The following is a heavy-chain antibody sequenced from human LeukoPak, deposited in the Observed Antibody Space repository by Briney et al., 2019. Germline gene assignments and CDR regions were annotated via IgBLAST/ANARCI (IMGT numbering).Heavy chain of an antibody. V-gene: IGHV4-34*01. CDR1: GGSFRGYY. Sequence: SETLSLTCAVYGGSFRGYYWSWIRQPPGKGLEWIGEINHSGSTNYNPSLKSRVTISVDTSKNQFSLKLSSVTAADTAVYYCARGIQLWLRGWFDPWGQGTLVTVSS. CDR2: INHSGST. J-gene: IGHJ5*02. D-gene: IGHD5-18*01. CDR3: ARGIQLWLRGWFDP.